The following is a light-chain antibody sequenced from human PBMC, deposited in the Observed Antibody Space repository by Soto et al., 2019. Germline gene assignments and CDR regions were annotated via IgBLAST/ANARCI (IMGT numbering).Light chain of an antibody. CDR3: QSYDSSLSGSVV. CDR2: GNN. CDR1: SSNIGAGYD. V-gene: IGLV1-40*01. J-gene: IGLJ2*01. Sequence: QPVLTQPPSMSGAPGQGVTISCTGSSSNIGAGYDVHWYQQLPGTAPKLLVYGNNNRPSGVPDRFSGSKSGTSASLAITGLQADDEADYYCQSYDSSLSGSVVFGGGTKLTVL.